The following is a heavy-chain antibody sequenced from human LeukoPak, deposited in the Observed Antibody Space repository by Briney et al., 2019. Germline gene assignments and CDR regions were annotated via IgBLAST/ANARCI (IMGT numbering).Heavy chain of an antibody. D-gene: IGHD1-26*01. J-gene: IGHJ3*02. CDR1: GFTFSSYA. CDR2: ISDSGEST. V-gene: IGHV3-23*01. CDR3: AKDRRGGSYYAGNLDI. Sequence: GRSLRLSCAASGFTFSSYAMSWVRQAPGKGLEWVSGISDSGESTYYADSVKGRFTISRDNSKNTLYVEMNSLRVEDTVVYYCAKDRRGGSYYAGNLDIWGQGTMVTVSS.